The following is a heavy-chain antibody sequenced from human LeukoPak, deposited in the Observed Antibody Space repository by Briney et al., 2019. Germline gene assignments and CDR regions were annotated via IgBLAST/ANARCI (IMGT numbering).Heavy chain of an antibody. V-gene: IGHV3-23*01. J-gene: IGHJ4*02. D-gene: IGHD3-9*01. CDR1: GFTFSSYA. Sequence: PGGSLRLSCAASGFTFSSYAMSWVRQAPGKGLEWVSAISGSGGSTYYADSVKGRFTISRDNSKNTLYLQMNSLRAEDTAVYYCARGKYYDIFTGPIGHFDYWGQGTLVTVSS. CDR2: ISGSGGST. CDR3: ARGKYYDIFTGPIGHFDY.